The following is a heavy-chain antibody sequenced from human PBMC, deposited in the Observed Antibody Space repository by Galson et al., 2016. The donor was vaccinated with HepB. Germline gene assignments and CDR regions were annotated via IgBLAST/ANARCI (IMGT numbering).Heavy chain of an antibody. V-gene: IGHV1-18*01. CDR1: GYTFTTSG. J-gene: IGHJ4*01. Sequence: SVKVSCKASGYTFTTSGISWVRQAPGQGLEWMGWISTYSGATTYTQKFQGRLTLTRDTHITTAYMELNSLKIDDTAVFFCARAPPHSRFHGDDYFDYWGQGTLVTVSS. CDR3: ARAPPHSRFHGDDYFDY. D-gene: IGHD4-17*01. CDR2: ISTYSGAT.